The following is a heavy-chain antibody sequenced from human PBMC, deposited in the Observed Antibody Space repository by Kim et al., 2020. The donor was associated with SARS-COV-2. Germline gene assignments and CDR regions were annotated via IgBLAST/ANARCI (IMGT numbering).Heavy chain of an antibody. CDR2: ITSSGAYT. V-gene: IGHV3-21*01. Sequence: GGSLRLSCVTSGFNFTSYSMNWVRQAPGKGLEWVSSITSSGAYTYSADSVKGRFSISRDSATKSIFLQMNSLRVEDTAVYYCARGPSADFWGQGTLVAVS. CDR3: ARGPSADF. CDR1: GFNFTSYS. J-gene: IGHJ4*02.